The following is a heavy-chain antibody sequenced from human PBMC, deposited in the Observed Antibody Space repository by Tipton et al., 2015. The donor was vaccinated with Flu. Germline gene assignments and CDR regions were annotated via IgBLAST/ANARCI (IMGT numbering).Heavy chain of an antibody. V-gene: IGHV1-46*01. CDR2: IYPAGGGI. J-gene: IGHJ3*01. CDR3: ARDKGGGTYTFDV. D-gene: IGHD1-1*01. CDR1: GYTFTSYN. Sequence: QSGAEVKKPGASVKVSCKASGYTFTSYNMHWVRQAPGQGLEWMGIIYPAGGGISYAQKFQGRVIMTRDKSTGTVHMELSSLGSDDTAMYYCARDKGGGTYTFDVWGQATMVTVSS.